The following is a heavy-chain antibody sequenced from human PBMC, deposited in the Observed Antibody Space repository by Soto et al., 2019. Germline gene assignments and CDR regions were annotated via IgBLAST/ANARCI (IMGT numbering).Heavy chain of an antibody. CDR1: GFTFSSYA. J-gene: IGHJ6*02. Sequence: PGGSLRLSCAASGFTFSSYAMHWVRQSPGKGMDWVAVISYDGNNKYYADSVKSRFTISRDNSKNTLYLQRNSLRADDTTVYYCARGPASNRYFYYFMDVWGQGTTVTVSS. CDR3: ARGPASNRYFYYFMDV. CDR2: ISYDGNNK. V-gene: IGHV3-30-3*01. D-gene: IGHD2-2*01.